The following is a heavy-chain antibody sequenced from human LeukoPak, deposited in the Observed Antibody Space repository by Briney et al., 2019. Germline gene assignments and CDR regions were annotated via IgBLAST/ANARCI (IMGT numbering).Heavy chain of an antibody. Sequence: SETLSLTCTVSGGSISSYYWSWIRQSPGKGLEWIGNIYYSGTTNYNPSLKSRVIISVDTSKNQFSLKLSPVIAADTAVYYCARVGIDYSGNVIKYYFDYWGQGTLVTVSS. V-gene: IGHV4-59*01. J-gene: IGHJ4*02. CDR3: ARVGIDYSGNVIKYYFDY. CDR1: GGSISSYY. D-gene: IGHD4-23*01. CDR2: IYYSGTT.